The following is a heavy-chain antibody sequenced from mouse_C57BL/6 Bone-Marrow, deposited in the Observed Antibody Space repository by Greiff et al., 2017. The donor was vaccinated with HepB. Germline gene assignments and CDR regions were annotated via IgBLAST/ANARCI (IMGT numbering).Heavy chain of an antibody. Sequence: VQLKESGGGLVQPGGSLKLSCAASGFTFSDYGMAWVRQAPRKGPEWVAFISNLAYSIYYADTVTGRFTISRENAKNTLYLEMSSLRSEDTAMYYCARRGFPYDFWYFDVWGTGTTVTVSS. V-gene: IGHV5-15*01. CDR3: ARRGFPYDFWYFDV. CDR2: ISNLAYSI. J-gene: IGHJ1*03. CDR1: GFTFSDYG. D-gene: IGHD2-4*01.